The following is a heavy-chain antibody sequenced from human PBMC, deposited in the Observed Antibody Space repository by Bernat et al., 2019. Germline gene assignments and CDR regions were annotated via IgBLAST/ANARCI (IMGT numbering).Heavy chain of an antibody. J-gene: IGHJ6*02. D-gene: IGHD3-3*01. CDR2: INHSGST. V-gene: IGHV4-34*01. Sequence: QVQLQQWGAGLLKPSETLSLTCAVYGGSFSGYYWSWIRQPPGKGLEWIGEINHSGSTNYNPSLKGRVTISVDTSKSQFSLKLSSVTAADTAVYYCARGYYDFWSGYFYYYYGMDVWGQGTTVTVSS. CDR3: ARGYYDFWSGYFYYYYGMDV. CDR1: GGSFSGYY.